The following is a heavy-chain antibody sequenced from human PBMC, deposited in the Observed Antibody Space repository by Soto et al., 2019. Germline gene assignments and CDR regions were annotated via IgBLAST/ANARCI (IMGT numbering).Heavy chain of an antibody. V-gene: IGHV3-30-3*01. CDR2: ISYDGSNK. CDR1: GFTFSSYA. Sequence: QVQLVESGGGVVQPGRSLRLSCAASGFTFSSYAMHWVRQAPGKGLEWVAVISYDGSNKYYADSVKGRFTISRDNSKNTLYLQMNSLRAEDTAVYYCASSLYYYDSSGYYADYFDYWGQGTPVTVSS. D-gene: IGHD3-22*01. J-gene: IGHJ4*02. CDR3: ASSLYYYDSSGYYADYFDY.